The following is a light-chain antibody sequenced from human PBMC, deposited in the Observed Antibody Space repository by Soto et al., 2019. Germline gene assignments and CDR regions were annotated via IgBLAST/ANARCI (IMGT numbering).Light chain of an antibody. V-gene: IGKV3-15*01. Sequence: EIVLTQSPVTLSASPGERVTLSCRASQSVDINLAWYQQKPGQAPRLLISEASTRASDIPSRFSGSGSGTDFSLTISSLQSEDFAIYYCQQRTNWPPAFGQGTRLEIK. CDR3: QQRTNWPPA. CDR1: QSVDIN. CDR2: EAS. J-gene: IGKJ5*01.